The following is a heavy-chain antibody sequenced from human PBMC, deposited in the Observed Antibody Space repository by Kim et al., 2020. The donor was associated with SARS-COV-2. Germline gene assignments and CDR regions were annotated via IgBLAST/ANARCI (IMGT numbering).Heavy chain of an antibody. D-gene: IGHD3-22*01. Sequence: SVKGRFTISRDNAKNSLYLQMNSLRTEDTALYYCAKSWTNMIVEGGGFDLWGRGTLVTVSS. V-gene: IGHV3-9*01. J-gene: IGHJ2*01. CDR3: AKSWTNMIVEGGGFDL.